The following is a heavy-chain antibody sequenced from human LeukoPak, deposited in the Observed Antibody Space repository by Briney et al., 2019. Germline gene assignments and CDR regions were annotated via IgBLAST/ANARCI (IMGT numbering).Heavy chain of an antibody. J-gene: IGHJ5*02. CDR2: ISGGGSST. CDR3: AKGSGINHYHWIDP. D-gene: IGHD1-14*01. Sequence: GGSLRLSCAASEFTFSNYAMNWVRQAPGKGLDWVSGISGGGSSTYYADSVKGRFTISRDNSKNTLYLQMDSLRAEDTALYYCAKGSGINHYHWIDPWGQGTLVTVSS. V-gene: IGHV3-23*01. CDR1: EFTFSNYA.